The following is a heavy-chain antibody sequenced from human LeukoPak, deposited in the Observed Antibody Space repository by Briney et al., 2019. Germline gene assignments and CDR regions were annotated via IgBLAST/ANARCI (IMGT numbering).Heavy chain of an antibody. CDR2: IYTSGST. Sequence: PSQTLSLTCTVSGGSISSGSYYWSWIRQPAGKGLEWIGRIYTSGSTNYNPSLKSRVTISVDTSKNQFSLKLSSVTAADTAVYYCARFGGVAFDIWGQGTMVTVSS. CDR1: GGSISSGSYY. D-gene: IGHD3-16*01. V-gene: IGHV4-61*02. CDR3: ARFGGVAFDI. J-gene: IGHJ3*02.